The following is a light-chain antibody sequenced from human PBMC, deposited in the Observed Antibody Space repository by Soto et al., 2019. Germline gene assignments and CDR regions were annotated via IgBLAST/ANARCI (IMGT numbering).Light chain of an antibody. CDR1: QSVSNN. Sequence: EIVIEQSPPAVSVSPGERATLSCRASQSVSNNYLAWYQQKPGQAPRLLIYGASNRATGIPDRFSGSGSGAEFTLTISSLQPDDFATYYCQQYNSYSRTFGQGTKVDIK. J-gene: IGKJ1*01. CDR3: QQYNSYSRT. V-gene: IGKV3D-15*01. CDR2: GAS.